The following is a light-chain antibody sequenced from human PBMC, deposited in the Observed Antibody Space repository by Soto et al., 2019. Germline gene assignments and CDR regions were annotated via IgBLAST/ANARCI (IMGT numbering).Light chain of an antibody. V-gene: IGKV3-20*01. CDR3: QQYDSSPRT. CDR2: GAS. CDR1: QSVSSNF. Sequence: EIVLTQSPGTLSLSPGERATLSCRASQSVSSNFLAWYQQKPGQAPRLLIYGASSKATGIPHRFSGSGSGTEFTLTIIRLEPEEFAVYYFQQYDSSPRTFGQGTKLEIK. J-gene: IGKJ2*01.